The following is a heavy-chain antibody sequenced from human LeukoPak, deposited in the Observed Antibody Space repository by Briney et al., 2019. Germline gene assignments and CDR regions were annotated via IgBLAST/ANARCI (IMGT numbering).Heavy chain of an antibody. CDR2: ISSSSSYI. CDR3: ARVQDFWSPPRPQGSGYYYMDV. J-gene: IGHJ6*03. V-gene: IGHV3-21*01. D-gene: IGHD3-3*01. Sequence: GGSLRLSCAASGFTFSSYSMNWVRQAPGKGLEWVSSISSSSSYIYYADSVKGQFTISRDNAKNSLYLQMNSLRAEDTAVYYCARVQDFWSPPRPQGSGYYYMDVWGKGTTVTVSS. CDR1: GFTFSSYS.